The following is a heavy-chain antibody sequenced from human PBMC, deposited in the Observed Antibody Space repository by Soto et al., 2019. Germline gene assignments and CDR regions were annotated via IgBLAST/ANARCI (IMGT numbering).Heavy chain of an antibody. CDR2: IIPIFDSR. CDR1: RDTFSKYA. CDR3: ARGETYLGV. Sequence: QVQLVQSGAEVKKPGSSVKVSCKASRDTFSKYAFNWVRQAPGQGLEWMGWIIPIFDSRNYAEKFQGRVTITADESTRTGYMGLRSLRFEDTAVYYCARGETYLGVWGQGTTVTVSS. V-gene: IGHV1-69*01. J-gene: IGHJ6*02. D-gene: IGHD3-16*01.